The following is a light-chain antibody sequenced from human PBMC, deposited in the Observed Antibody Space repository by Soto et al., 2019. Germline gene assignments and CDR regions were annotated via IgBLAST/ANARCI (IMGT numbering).Light chain of an antibody. J-gene: IGKJ2*01. V-gene: IGKV1-5*01. Sequence: DIQMTQSPSTLSASVGDRVTITCRASQSISSWLAWYQQKPGKAPKLLIYDASSLESGVPSRFSGRGSGTEFTLTISSLQPDDFATYDCQKYNSYTYTFGQGTKLEIK. CDR2: DAS. CDR3: QKYNSYTYT. CDR1: QSISSW.